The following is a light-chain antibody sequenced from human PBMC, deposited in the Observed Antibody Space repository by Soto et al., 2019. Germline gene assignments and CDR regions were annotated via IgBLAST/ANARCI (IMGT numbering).Light chain of an antibody. CDR2: GAS. Sequence: VLSLSRCTLSLSPGERATLSCRASQTVRNNYLAWYQQKPGQAPTLLIYGASTRATGIPGRFSGSGSGTEFTLTISSLQPDDFATYYCQQYNSYSFGQGTKVAI. V-gene: IGKV3-20*01. CDR1: QTVRNNY. J-gene: IGKJ1*01. CDR3: QQYNSYS.